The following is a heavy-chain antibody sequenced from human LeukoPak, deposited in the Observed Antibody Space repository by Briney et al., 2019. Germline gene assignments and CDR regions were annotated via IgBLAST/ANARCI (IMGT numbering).Heavy chain of an antibody. D-gene: IGHD3-3*01. CDR2: IYHSGST. J-gene: IGHJ4*02. Sequence: SGTLSLTCAVSGSSISSGYYWDWIRQPPGKGLEWIGSIYHSGSTYYNTSLKGRVTISLDMSKNQFSLRLRSVTAADTAMYYCARRRYDFWSGSPLDYWGRGTLVTASS. CDR3: ARRRYDFWSGSPLDY. CDR1: GSSISSGYY. V-gene: IGHV4-38-2*01.